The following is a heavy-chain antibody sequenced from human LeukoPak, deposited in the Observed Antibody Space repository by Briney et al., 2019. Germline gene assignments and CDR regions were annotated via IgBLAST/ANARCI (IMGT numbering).Heavy chain of an antibody. CDR2: ISGSGGST. CDR1: GFTFSSYA. J-gene: IGHJ6*02. Sequence: GGSLRLSCAASGFTFSSYAMSWVRQAPGKVLEWVSAISGSGGSTYHADSVKGRFTISRDNSKNTLYLQMNSLRAEDTAVYYCAKVIVPAARALSYYYGMDVWGQGTTVTVSS. V-gene: IGHV3-23*01. D-gene: IGHD2-2*01. CDR3: AKVIVPAARALSYYYGMDV.